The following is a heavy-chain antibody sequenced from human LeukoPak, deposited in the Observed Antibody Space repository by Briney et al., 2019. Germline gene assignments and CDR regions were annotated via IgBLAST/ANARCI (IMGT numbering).Heavy chain of an antibody. Sequence: ASVTVSCRASGYTFTDYYLHWVRQAPGQGFEWMGWVNPNSGDTNYAQKFQGRVTMTRDTSISTAHMEMSRLRSDDTAVYYCARANFLYCSSTTCLFDYWGQGTLVTVSS. CDR3: ARANFLYCSSTTCLFDY. D-gene: IGHD2-2*01. CDR1: GYTFTDYY. V-gene: IGHV1-2*02. CDR2: VNPNSGDT. J-gene: IGHJ4*02.